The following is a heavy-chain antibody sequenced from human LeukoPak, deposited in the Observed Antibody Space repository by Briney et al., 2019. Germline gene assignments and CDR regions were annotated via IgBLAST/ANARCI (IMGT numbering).Heavy chain of an antibody. V-gene: IGHV4-39*01. J-gene: IGHJ6*02. CDR2: IYYSGST. CDR1: GGSLSSSSYY. Sequence: SETLSLTCTVSGGSLSSSSYYWGWIRQPPGKGLEWIGSIYYSGSTYYNPSLKSRVTISVDTSKNQFSLKLSSVTAADTAVYYCASISDSGYMYYYYYYGMDVWGQGTTVTVSS. D-gene: IGHD5-12*01. CDR3: ASISDSGYMYYYYYYGMDV.